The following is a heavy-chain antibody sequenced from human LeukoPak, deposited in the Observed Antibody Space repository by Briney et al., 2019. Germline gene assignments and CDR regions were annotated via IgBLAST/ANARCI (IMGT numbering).Heavy chain of an antibody. D-gene: IGHD4-23*01. V-gene: IGHV4-38-2*02. CDR2: IYHDGSR. CDR1: GYSISSGSY. CDR3: VRNKFYGGHSDY. J-gene: IGHJ4*02. Sequence: SETLSLTCNVSGYSISSGSYWGWIRQPPGKGLEWIGTIYHDGSRYYSPSLRSRLTISVVTSKNQFSLKLTSVTAADTAVYYCVRNKFYGGHSDYWGQGPMDTVSS.